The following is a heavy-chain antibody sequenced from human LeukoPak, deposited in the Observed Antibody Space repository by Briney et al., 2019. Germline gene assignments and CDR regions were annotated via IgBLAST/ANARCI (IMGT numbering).Heavy chain of an antibody. CDR1: GYTFTSYY. V-gene: IGHV1-46*01. D-gene: IGHD3-22*01. J-gene: IGHJ6*02. CDR3: ALGKGRKWLLPYGMDV. Sequence: ASVKVSCKASGYTFTSYYIHWVRQAPGQGLEWMGIINPSGGSTNYAQKFHGRVTTTRDTSTSTVYMELSSLRSEDTAVYYCALGKGRKWLLPYGMDVWGQGTTVTVSS. CDR2: INPSGGST.